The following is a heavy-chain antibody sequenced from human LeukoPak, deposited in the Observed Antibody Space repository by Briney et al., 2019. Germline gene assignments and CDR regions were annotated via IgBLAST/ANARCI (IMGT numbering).Heavy chain of an antibody. Sequence: SETLSLTCAVNGGSFSGYYWSWIRQPPGKGLEWIGEINHSGSTNYNPSLKSRVTISVDTSKNQFSLKLSSVTAADTAVYYCARGIVVVPAASFDYWGQGTLVTVSS. J-gene: IGHJ4*02. V-gene: IGHV4-34*01. D-gene: IGHD2-2*01. CDR3: ARGIVVVPAASFDY. CDR2: INHSGST. CDR1: GGSFSGYY.